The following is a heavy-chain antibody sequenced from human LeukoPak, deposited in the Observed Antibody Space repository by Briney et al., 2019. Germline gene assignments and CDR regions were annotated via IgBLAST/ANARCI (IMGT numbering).Heavy chain of an antibody. Sequence: ASVKVSCKASGYTFTGYYIHWVRQAPGQGLEWMGWISAYNGNTNYAQKLQGRVTMTTDTSTSTAYMELRSLRSDDTAVYYCARDLTTGSFDYWGQGTLVTVSS. CDR1: GYTFTGYY. CDR2: ISAYNGNT. CDR3: ARDLTTGSFDY. J-gene: IGHJ4*02. D-gene: IGHD4-17*01. V-gene: IGHV1-18*04.